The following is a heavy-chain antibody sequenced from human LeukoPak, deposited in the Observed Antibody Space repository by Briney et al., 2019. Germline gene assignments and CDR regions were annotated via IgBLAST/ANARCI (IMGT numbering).Heavy chain of an antibody. J-gene: IGHJ4*02. V-gene: IGHV4-34*01. CDR3: ARGYARGSADSSSHFDY. D-gene: IGHD6-13*01. Sequence: AAETLSLTCAVYGGSFSGYYWSWIRQPPGKGLEWIVEIDHSGSTTYNPSLKSGVTISVDTSKNQFSLKLSSVTAADTAVYYCARGYARGSADSSSHFDYWGQGTLVTVSS. CDR1: GGSFSGYY. CDR2: IDHSGST.